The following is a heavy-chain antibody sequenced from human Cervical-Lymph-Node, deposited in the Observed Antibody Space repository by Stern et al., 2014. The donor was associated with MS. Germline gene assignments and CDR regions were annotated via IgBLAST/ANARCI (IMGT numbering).Heavy chain of an antibody. J-gene: IGHJ4*02. D-gene: IGHD6-19*01. CDR1: GFSLSTSGEG. CDR3: AHRIPGYNSGWDQSILDY. Sequence: QITLKESGPTLVKPTQTLALTCTFSGFSLSTSGEGVGWIRQPPGKALEWLAVIYWDDDKRYSPSLKSRLTITKDTSKNQVVLIMTNMDPVDTATYYCAHRIPGYNSGWDQSILDYWGQGTLVTVSS. CDR2: IYWDDDK. V-gene: IGHV2-5*02.